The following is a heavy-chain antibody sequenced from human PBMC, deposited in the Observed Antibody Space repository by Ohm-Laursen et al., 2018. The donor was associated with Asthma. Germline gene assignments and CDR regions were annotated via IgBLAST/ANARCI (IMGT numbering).Heavy chain of an antibody. D-gene: IGHD6-19*01. V-gene: IGHV3-33*01. Sequence: SLRLSCTASGFTFSTYGMHWVRQAPGKGLEWVAVIWYDGTIIYYADSLKGRFSVSRDNSKNTLFLQMNRLRVEDTAIYYCARDSGMAVVVDAFDLWGQGTMVTVSS. J-gene: IGHJ3*01. CDR1: GFTFSTYG. CDR2: IWYDGTII. CDR3: ARDSGMAVVVDAFDL.